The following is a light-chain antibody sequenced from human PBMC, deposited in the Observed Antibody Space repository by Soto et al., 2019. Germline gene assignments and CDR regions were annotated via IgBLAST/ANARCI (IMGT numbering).Light chain of an antibody. CDR3: QQYRDNWT. J-gene: IGKJ1*01. CDR2: KAS. CDR1: QIISSW. Sequence: DIQMTQSPSTLSASVGDRVTNTCRASQIISSWLAWYQQKPGTAPKLLIYKASTLQSWVPSRFSGSGSGTEFTLTISSLQPDDSATYYCQQYRDNWTFGQGTKV. V-gene: IGKV1-5*03.